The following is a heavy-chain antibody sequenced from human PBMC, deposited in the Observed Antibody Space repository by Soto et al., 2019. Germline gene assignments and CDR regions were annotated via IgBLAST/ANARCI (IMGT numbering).Heavy chain of an antibody. CDR1: GFTFSSYG. Sequence: QLGGSLRLSCAASGFTFSSYGMHWVRQAPGKGLEWVAVIWYDGSNKYYADSVKGRFTISRDNSKNTLYLQMNSLRAEDTAVYYCARDLDVAIVLFAFDIWGQGTMVTVSS. CDR3: ARDLDVAIVLFAFDI. CDR2: IWYDGSNK. J-gene: IGHJ3*02. D-gene: IGHD3-16*02. V-gene: IGHV3-33*01.